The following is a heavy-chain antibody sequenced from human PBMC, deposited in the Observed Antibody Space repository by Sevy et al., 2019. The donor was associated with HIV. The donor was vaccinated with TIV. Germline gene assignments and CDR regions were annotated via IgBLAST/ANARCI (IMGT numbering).Heavy chain of an antibody. CDR2: IKSKIDGATR. V-gene: IGHV3-15*01. J-gene: IGHJ4*02. CDR3: ATGLGKSDFDF. D-gene: IGHD6-13*01. Sequence: GGSLRLSCAASGFTFSNAWMSWVRQAPGKGLEWVGRIKSKIDGATRDLAAPVKGRVTISRDDSRNTLYLQMHSLEIVDPGVYYCATGLGKSDFDFWGQGTLVTVSS. CDR1: GFTFSNAW.